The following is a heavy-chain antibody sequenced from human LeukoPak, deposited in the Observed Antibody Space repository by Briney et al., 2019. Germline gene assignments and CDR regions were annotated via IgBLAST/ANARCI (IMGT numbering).Heavy chain of an antibody. D-gene: IGHD1-26*01. Sequence: GGSLRLSCAASGFTSSSYWMSWVRQAPGKGLEWVANIKQDGSEKYYVDSVKGRFTISRDNAKNSLYLQMNSLRAEDTAVYYCARDLIVGASGGYYWGQGTLVTVSS. CDR1: GFTSSSYW. V-gene: IGHV3-7*01. J-gene: IGHJ4*02. CDR2: IKQDGSEK. CDR3: ARDLIVGASGGYY.